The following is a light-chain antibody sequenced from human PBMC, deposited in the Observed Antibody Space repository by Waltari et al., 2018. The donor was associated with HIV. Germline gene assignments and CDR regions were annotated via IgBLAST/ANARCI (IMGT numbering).Light chain of an antibody. CDR3: SSYAGSNNLV. Sequence: QSALTQPPSASGSPGQSVTISCTGTSSDVGGYKYVYWYQQHPGKAPKLMIYEVSKRPAGVPDRFSGSKSGNTASLTVSGLQAEDEADYYCSSYAGSNNLVFGTGTKVTVL. CDR2: EVS. CDR1: SSDVGGYKY. V-gene: IGLV2-8*01. J-gene: IGLJ1*01.